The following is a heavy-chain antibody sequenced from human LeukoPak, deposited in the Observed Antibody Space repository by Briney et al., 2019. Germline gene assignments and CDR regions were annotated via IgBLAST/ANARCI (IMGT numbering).Heavy chain of an antibody. CDR1: GFTFSDYY. CDR2: ISSSSSYT. CDR3: ARIPIGFGELGNY. D-gene: IGHD3-10*01. J-gene: IGHJ4*02. V-gene: IGHV3-11*06. Sequence: GGSLRLSCAASGFTFSDYYMSWIRQAPGKGLEWVSYISSSSSYTNYAVSVKGRFTISRDNAKNSLYLQMDSLRAEDTAFYHCARIPIGFGELGNYWGQGTLVTVSS.